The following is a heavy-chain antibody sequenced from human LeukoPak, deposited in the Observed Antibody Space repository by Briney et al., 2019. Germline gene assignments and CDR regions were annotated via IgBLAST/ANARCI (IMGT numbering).Heavy chain of an antibody. J-gene: IGHJ4*02. CDR3: TRGRGYFDY. D-gene: IGHD3-10*01. V-gene: IGHV3-49*04. Sequence: GGSLRLSCTPSGFTFGDYAMSWVRQAPGKGLEWVGFIRSKAYGGTTEYAASVTGRFTISRDDSKSIAYLQMNSLKTEDTAVYYCTRGRGYFDYWGQGTLLTVS. CDR2: IRSKAYGGTT. CDR1: GFTFGDYA.